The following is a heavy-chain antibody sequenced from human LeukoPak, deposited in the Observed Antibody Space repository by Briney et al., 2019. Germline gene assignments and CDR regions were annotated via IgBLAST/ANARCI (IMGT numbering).Heavy chain of an antibody. CDR2: INAGNGNT. J-gene: IGHJ5*02. D-gene: IGHD3-10*01. CDR3: ARDGKLLWFGELTFDP. CDR1: GYTFTSYD. Sequence: ASVKVSCKASGYTFTSYDINWVRQAPGQRLEWMGWINAGNGNTKYSQKFQGRVTITRDTSASTAYMELSSLRSEDTAVYYCARDGKLLWFGELTFDPWGQGTLVTVSS. V-gene: IGHV1-3*01.